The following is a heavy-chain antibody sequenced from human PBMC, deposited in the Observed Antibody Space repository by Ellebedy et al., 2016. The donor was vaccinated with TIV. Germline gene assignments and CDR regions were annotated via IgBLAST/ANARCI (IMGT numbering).Heavy chain of an antibody. CDR2: IKQDRSEK. CDR3: SSHVETSMTH. CDR1: GFTFSNYW. V-gene: IGHV3-7*01. D-gene: IGHD5-18*01. J-gene: IGHJ4*02. Sequence: GESLKISXAASGFTFSNYWMSWVRQAPGKGLEWVANIKQDRSEKHYVDSVKGRFTISRDNAKSSLYLQMNSLRVEDTALYYCSSHVETSMTHWGQGTLVTVSS.